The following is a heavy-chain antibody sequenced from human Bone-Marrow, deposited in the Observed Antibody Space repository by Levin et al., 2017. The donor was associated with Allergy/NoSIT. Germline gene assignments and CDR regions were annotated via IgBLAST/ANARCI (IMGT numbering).Heavy chain of an antibody. CDR1: GGSISSSNW. V-gene: IGHV4-4*02. Sequence: SQTLSLTCAVSGGSISSSNWWSWVRQPPGKGLEWIGEIYHSGSTNYNPSLKSRVTISVDKSKNQFSLKLSSVTAADTAVYYCASRSPGIAAAGTVSGDYYDYGMDVWGQGTTVTVSS. J-gene: IGHJ6*02. CDR2: IYHSGST. D-gene: IGHD6-13*01. CDR3: ASRSPGIAAAGTVSGDYYDYGMDV.